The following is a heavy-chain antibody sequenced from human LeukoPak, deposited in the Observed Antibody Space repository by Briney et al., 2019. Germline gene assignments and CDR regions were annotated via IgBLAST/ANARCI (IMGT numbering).Heavy chain of an antibody. D-gene: IGHD3-10*01. V-gene: IGHV3-64*01. Sequence: GGSLRLSCAASGFTFSSYAMHWVRQAPGKGLEYVSAISSNGGSTYYANSVKGRFTISRDNSKNTLYLQMGSLRAEDMAVYYCARSLTSGSLPRDYWGQGTLVTVSS. CDR2: ISSNGGST. J-gene: IGHJ4*02. CDR3: ARSLTSGSLPRDY. CDR1: GFTFSSYA.